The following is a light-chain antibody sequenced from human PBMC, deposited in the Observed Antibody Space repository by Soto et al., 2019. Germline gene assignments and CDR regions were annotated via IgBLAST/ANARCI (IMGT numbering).Light chain of an antibody. CDR3: LQHKSYPPT. CDR2: AAS. J-gene: IGKJ5*01. CDR1: QSISSW. Sequence: DIQMTQSPSTLSASVGDRVTITCRASQSISSWLAWYQQKPGKAPRRLIYAASSLQSGVPSRFSGSGSGTEFTLTISSRQHEDFGTYYCLQHKSYPPTFGQGTRLEIK. V-gene: IGKV1-5*01.